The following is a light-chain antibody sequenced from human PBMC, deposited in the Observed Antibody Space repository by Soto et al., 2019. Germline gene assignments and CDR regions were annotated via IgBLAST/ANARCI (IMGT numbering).Light chain of an antibody. Sequence: EIVLTQSPGTLSLSPGERATLSCRASRRVSSGSLAWYQKNPARAPRLLIYGASSRATGIPDRFSGSGSGTDFTLTISRLEPEDFAVYYCQQYGSSLYTFGQGTKLEIK. CDR2: GAS. CDR3: QQYGSSLYT. J-gene: IGKJ2*01. CDR1: RRVSSGS. V-gene: IGKV3-20*01.